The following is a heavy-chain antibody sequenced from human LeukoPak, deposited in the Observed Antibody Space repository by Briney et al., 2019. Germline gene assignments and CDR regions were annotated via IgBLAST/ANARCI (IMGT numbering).Heavy chain of an antibody. D-gene: IGHD5-12*01. CDR1: GYTFTGYY. CDR2: INPNSGGT. J-gene: IGHJ4*02. Sequence: ASVKVSCKASGYTFTGYYMHWVRQAPGQGLEWMGWINPNSGGTNYAQKVQGRVTMTRDTSISTAYMELSRLRSDDTAVYYCARAGGYDYADYWGQGTLVTVSS. CDR3: ARAGGYDYADY. V-gene: IGHV1-2*02.